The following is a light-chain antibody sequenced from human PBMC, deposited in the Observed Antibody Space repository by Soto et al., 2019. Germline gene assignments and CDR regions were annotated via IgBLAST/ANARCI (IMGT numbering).Light chain of an antibody. CDR1: QSVSNN. CDR2: HAS. J-gene: IGKJ4*01. CDR3: XXYNKWPLT. V-gene: IGKV3-15*01. Sequence: EIVMTQSPATLSVSPGERATLSCRASQSVSNNLAWYQQKPGQAPRLLIYHASTRATGIPARFSGSGSGTEFTLTISSLQSEDXAVXXXXXYNKWPLTFGGGTKVEIK.